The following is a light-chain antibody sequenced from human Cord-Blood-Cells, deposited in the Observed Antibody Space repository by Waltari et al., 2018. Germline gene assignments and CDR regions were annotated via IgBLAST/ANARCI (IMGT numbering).Light chain of an antibody. CDR3: SSYTSSSPFPHWV. CDR2: DVS. V-gene: IGLV2-14*01. CDR1: SSDVGGYNY. Sequence: QSALTQPASVSGSPGQSITISCTGTSSDVGGYNYVSWYQQHPGKAPKLMIYDVSKRLSGCSNRFSSAKSGNTASLTISGLQAEDDADYYCSSYTSSSPFPHWVFGGGTKLTVL. J-gene: IGLJ3*02.